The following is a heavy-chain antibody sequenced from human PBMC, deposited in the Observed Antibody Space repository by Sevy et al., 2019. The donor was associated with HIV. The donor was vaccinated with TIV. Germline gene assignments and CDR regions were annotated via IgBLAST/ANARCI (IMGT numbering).Heavy chain of an antibody. CDR3: ARLPGGSGGSCYPNCFDY. CDR1: GFTFSSYA. CDR2: ISYDGSNK. V-gene: IGHV3-30-3*01. J-gene: IGHJ4*02. Sequence: GGSLRLSCAASGFTFSSYAMHWVRQAPGKGLEWVAVISYDGSNKYYADSVKGRFTISRYNSKNTLYLQMNSLRAEDTAVYYCARLPGGSGGSCYPNCFDYWGQGTLVTVSS. D-gene: IGHD2-15*01.